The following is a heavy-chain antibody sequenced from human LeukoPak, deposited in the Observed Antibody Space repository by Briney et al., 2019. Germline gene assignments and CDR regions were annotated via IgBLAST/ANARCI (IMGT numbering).Heavy chain of an antibody. Sequence: GGSLRLSCAASGFTFSTHWMSWVRQAPGKGLEWVANVRPDGSEKYYVDSVKGRFTISRDNAKNSLYLQMNSLRAEDTAVYYCATYSSLNRREFQYWGQGTLLTVSS. J-gene: IGHJ1*01. CDR2: VRPDGSEK. CDR1: GFTFSTHW. CDR3: ATYSSLNRREFQY. V-gene: IGHV3-7*01. D-gene: IGHD3-22*01.